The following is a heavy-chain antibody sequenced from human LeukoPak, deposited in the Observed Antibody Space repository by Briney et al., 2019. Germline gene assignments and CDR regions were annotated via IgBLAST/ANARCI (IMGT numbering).Heavy chain of an antibody. CDR1: GGSINNYY. CDR3: ARDTLTMVRGVII. J-gene: IGHJ4*02. CDR2: IYYSGSSRST. D-gene: IGHD3-10*01. V-gene: IGHV4-59*01. Sequence: PSETLSLTCTVSGGSINNYYWSWIRQPPGKGLEWIGYIYYSGSSRSTNYNPSLKSRVTISVDTSKNQFSLKLNSVTAADTAVYYCARDTLTMVRGVIIWGQGTLVTVSS.